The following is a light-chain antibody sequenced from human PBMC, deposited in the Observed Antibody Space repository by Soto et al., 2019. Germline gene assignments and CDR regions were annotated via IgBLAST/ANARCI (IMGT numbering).Light chain of an antibody. CDR2: GAS. CDR1: QSVSNNY. Sequence: EIVWTQSPGTLSLSPGERATLSCRASQSVSNNYLAWYQQKPGQAPRLLIYGASGRARGIAERFSGSGSGTDFTLTISRLEPEDFAVYYCQYYDSSRTFAQGTKVDIK. CDR3: QYYDSSRT. V-gene: IGKV3-20*01. J-gene: IGKJ1*01.